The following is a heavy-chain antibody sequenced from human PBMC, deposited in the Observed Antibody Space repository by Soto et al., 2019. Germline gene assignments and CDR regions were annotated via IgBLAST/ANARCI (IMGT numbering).Heavy chain of an antibody. J-gene: IGHJ6*02. CDR2: IIPILGIA. CDR1: GGTFSSYT. CDR3: ARDLGGVYAMAV. D-gene: IGHD3-16*01. Sequence: QVQLVQSGAEVKKPGSSVKVSCKASGGTFSSYTISWVRQAPGQGLEWMGRIIPILGIANYAQKFQGRVTITADKSTSTAYMELSSLRSEDTAVFYCARDLGGVYAMAVWGQGSTVTVSS. V-gene: IGHV1-69*02.